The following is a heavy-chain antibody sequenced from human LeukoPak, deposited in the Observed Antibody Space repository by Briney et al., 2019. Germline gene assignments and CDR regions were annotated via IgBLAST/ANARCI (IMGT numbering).Heavy chain of an antibody. V-gene: IGHV3-30*02. CDR2: IWYDGSNK. CDR3: AKAPVTSCRGAYCYPFDS. J-gene: IGHJ4*02. Sequence: GGSLRLSCAASGFTFSSYGMHWVRQAPGKGLEWVAFIWYDGSNKYYADSVRGRFTISRDNSKNTLYLQMNSLRAEDAAVYFCAKAPVTSCRGAYCYPFDSWGQGTLVTVSS. D-gene: IGHD2-21*01. CDR1: GFTFSSYG.